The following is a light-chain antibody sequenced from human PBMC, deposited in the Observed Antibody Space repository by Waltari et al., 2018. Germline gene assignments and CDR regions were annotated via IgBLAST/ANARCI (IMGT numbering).Light chain of an antibody. J-gene: IGLJ3*02. Sequence: QSVLTQPPSASGTPGQRVTISCSGSSSNIGSNTVNWYQQLPGTAPNLLNYCNNLRPSGVPGRGSGSKSGTSASLAISGLQSEDEADYYCAAWDDSLNGWVFGGGTKLTVL. V-gene: IGLV1-44*01. CDR1: SSNIGSNT. CDR2: CNN. CDR3: AAWDDSLNGWV.